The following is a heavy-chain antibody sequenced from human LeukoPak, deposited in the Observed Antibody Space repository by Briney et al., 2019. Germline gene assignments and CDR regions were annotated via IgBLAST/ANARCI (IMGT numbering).Heavy chain of an antibody. V-gene: IGHV4-31*03. D-gene: IGHD3-10*01. CDR3: ARRFGEYWGHRANWFDP. J-gene: IGHJ5*02. CDR2: IYYSGST. Sequence: SETLSLTCTVSGGSISSGGYYWSWIRQHPGKGLEWIGYIYYSGSTYYNPPLNSRVTNSVDTPKNQFSLKLGSVTAADTAGYYCARRFGEYWGHRANWFDPWGQGTMVTVSS. CDR1: GGSISSGGYY.